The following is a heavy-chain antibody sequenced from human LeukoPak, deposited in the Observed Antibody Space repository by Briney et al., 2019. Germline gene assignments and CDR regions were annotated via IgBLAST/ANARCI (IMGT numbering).Heavy chain of an antibody. D-gene: IGHD3-10*01. V-gene: IGHV3-23*01. CDR1: GFTFSGYA. CDR2: ISASGSST. J-gene: IGHJ4*02. CDR3: AKGRERYYGSGSSPANY. Sequence: GGSLRLSCVASGFTFSGYAMTWVRQAPGKGLECVSVISASGSSTSYADSVKGRFTISRDNSKKTLHLQMNSLRDEDTAVYYCAKGRERYYGSGSSPANYWGQGTLVTVSS.